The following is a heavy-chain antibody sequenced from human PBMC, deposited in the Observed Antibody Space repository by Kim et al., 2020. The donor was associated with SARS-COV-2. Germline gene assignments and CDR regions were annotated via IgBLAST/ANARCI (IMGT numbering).Heavy chain of an antibody. J-gene: IGHJ6*02. Sequence: YTPARKCRVTISVDTSKNQFSLKLSSVTAADTAVYYCARDLPGDMGGVMDVWGQGTTVIVSS. V-gene: IGHV4-59*01. D-gene: IGHD1-26*01. CDR3: ARDLPGDMGGVMDV.